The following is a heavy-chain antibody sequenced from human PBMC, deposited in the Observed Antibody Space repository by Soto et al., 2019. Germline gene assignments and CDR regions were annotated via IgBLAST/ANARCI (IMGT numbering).Heavy chain of an antibody. CDR3: ARDTVAVAGGRGEYFQH. D-gene: IGHD6-19*01. V-gene: IGHV1-69*12. CDR1: GGTFSSYA. J-gene: IGHJ1*01. CDR2: IIPIFGTA. Sequence: QVQLVQSGAEVKKPGSSVKVSCKASGGTFSSYAISWVRQAPGQGLEWMGGIIPIFGTANYAQKFQGRVTITADESTSTAYMELSSLRSEDTAVYYCARDTVAVAGGRGEYFQHWGQGTLVTVSS.